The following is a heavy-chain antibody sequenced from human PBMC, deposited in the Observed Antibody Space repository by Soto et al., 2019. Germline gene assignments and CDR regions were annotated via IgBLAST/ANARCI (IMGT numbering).Heavy chain of an antibody. Sequence: SETLSLTCTVSGGSISSSSYYWGWIRQPPGKGLEWIGSIYYSGSTYYNQSLKSRVTISVDTSKKQFSLKLSSVTAAVTAVYYCARPNQPLRTYGMDVWGQGTTVTVSS. D-gene: IGHD2-2*01. J-gene: IGHJ6*02. CDR2: IYYSGST. CDR1: GGSISSSSYY. V-gene: IGHV4-39*01. CDR3: ARPNQPLRTYGMDV.